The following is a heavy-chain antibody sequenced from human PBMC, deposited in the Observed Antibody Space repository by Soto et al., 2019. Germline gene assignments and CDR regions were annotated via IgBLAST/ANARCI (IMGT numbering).Heavy chain of an antibody. D-gene: IGHD1-26*01. V-gene: IGHV4-31*03. CDR1: GGSFSSDNFF. J-gene: IGHJ3*02. CDR2: IYHTGAA. Sequence: QVQLQESGPGLVKPSQTLSVTCTVSGGSFSSDNFFWSWVRQPPETALEWVGYIYHTGAAYYNPSLKSRLTISLDTSKNRFSPSLISVTAADTAVYYCAREVISPATSDAFDIWGQGTMVTVSS. CDR3: AREVISPATSDAFDI.